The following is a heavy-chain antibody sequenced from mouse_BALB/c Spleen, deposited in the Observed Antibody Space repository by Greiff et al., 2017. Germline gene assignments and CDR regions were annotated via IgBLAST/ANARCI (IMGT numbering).Heavy chain of an antibody. CDR2: ISYSGST. D-gene: IGHD1-1*01. J-gene: IGHJ3*01. CDR3: AKFSIYYYGSSSAWFAY. CDR1: GYSITSDYA. V-gene: IGHV3-2*02. Sequence: VQLKESGPGLVKPSQSLSLTCTVTGYSITSDYAWNWIRQFPGNKLEWMGYISYSGSTSYNPSLKSRISITRDTSKNQFFLQLNSVTTEDTATYYCAKFSIYYYGSSSAWFAYWGQGTLVTVSA.